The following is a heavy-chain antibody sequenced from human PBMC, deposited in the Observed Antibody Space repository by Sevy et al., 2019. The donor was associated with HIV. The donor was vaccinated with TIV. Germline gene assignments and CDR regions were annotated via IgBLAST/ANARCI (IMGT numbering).Heavy chain of an antibody. V-gene: IGHV3-64D*06. J-gene: IGHJ3*02. CDR2: ISSNGGST. CDR1: GFTFSSYA. CDR3: VKGVLVVPAANGAFDI. D-gene: IGHD2-2*01. Sequence: GGSLRLSCSASGFTFSSYAMHWVRQAPGKGLEYVSAISSNGGSTYYAYSVKGRFTISRDNSKNTLYLQMSSLRAEDTAVYYCVKGVLVVPAANGAFDIWGQGTMVTVSS.